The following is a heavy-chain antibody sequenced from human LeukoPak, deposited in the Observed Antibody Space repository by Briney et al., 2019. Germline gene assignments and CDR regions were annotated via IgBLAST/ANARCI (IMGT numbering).Heavy chain of an antibody. D-gene: IGHD4-17*01. CDR2: ISSSGSTI. CDR1: GFTFSSYE. CDR3: ARDFSVTMTTVTTGDY. J-gene: IGHJ4*02. Sequence: AGGSLRLSCAASGFTFSSYEMNWVRQAPGKGLEWVSHISSSGSTIYYADSVKGRFTISRDNAKNSLYLQLNSLRAEDTAVYYCARDFSVTMTTVTTGDYWGQGTLVTVSS. V-gene: IGHV3-48*03.